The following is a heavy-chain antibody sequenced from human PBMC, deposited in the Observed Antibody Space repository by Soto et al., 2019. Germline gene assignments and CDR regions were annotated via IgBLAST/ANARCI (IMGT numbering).Heavy chain of an antibody. CDR3: ARDGSGLYYDTSGYRAYFFDL. CDR1: GFLFTSHW. V-gene: IGHV3-7*01. D-gene: IGHD3-22*01. CDR2: IHQDGNER. Sequence: VGSLRLSCAASGFLFTSHWMTWVRQAPGKGLEWVANIHQDGNERYYADSVKGRFTISRDSTRDTLFLQMNYLSAEDTAVYYCARDGSGLYYDTSGYRAYFFDLWGQGTLVIVSS. J-gene: IGHJ4*02.